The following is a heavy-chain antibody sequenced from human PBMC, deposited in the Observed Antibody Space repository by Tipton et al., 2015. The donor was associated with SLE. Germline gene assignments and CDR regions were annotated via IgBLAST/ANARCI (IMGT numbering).Heavy chain of an antibody. Sequence: TLSLTCTVSGGSISSSSYYWGWIRQPPGKGLEWIGSIYYNGNTFYNPSLKSRVTTFVDTSRNQFSLRLTSVTAADTAVYYCARGKISWAVFVVKNYFDSWGQGTLVTVSS. CDR1: GGSISSSSYY. V-gene: IGHV4-39*01. CDR3: ARGKISWAVFVVKNYFDS. D-gene: IGHD2-21*01. J-gene: IGHJ4*02. CDR2: IYYNGNT.